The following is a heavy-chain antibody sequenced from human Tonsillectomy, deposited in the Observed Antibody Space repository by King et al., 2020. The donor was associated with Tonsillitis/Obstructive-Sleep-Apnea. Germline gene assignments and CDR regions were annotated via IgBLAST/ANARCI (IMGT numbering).Heavy chain of an antibody. CDR1: GLTVMANY. D-gene: IGHD5-24*01. J-gene: IGHJ5*02. CDR2: IYAAGST. CDR3: ASGRTWLST. Sequence: VQLVESGGGLIQPGGSLRLSCAASGLTVMANYMNWVRQAPGKGLEWVSIIYAAGSTKYADSVTGRFTISRDNSKNTVDLQMKSLRGEDTAVYYCASGRTWLSTWGQGTLVTVSS. V-gene: IGHV3-53*01.